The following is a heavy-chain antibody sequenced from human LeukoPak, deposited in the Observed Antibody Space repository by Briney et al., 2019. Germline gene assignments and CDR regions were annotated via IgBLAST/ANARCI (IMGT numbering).Heavy chain of an antibody. CDR3: ARDRSGFYSVDH. CDR1: GFTFSSYA. D-gene: IGHD5-12*01. Sequence: QAGGSLRLSCAASGFTFSSYAMHWVRQAPGKGLEWVAVISYDGSNKYYADSVKGRFTISRDNSKNTLYLQMNSLRAEDTAVYYCARDRSGFYSVDHWGQGTLVIVSS. V-gene: IGHV3-30-3*01. CDR2: ISYDGSNK. J-gene: IGHJ4*02.